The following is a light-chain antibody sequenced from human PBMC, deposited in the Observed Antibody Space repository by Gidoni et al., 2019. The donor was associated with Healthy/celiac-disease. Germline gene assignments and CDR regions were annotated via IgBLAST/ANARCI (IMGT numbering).Light chain of an antibody. CDR2: GAS. CDR3: QQYGSSRAS. Sequence: IVLTQSPGTLSLSPGERATLSCRASQSVSSSYLAWYQQKPGQAPRLLIYGASSRATGIPDRFSGSGSGTDFTLTISRLEPEDFAVYYCQQYGSSRASFGQGTKLEIK. J-gene: IGKJ2*03. V-gene: IGKV3-20*01. CDR1: QSVSSSY.